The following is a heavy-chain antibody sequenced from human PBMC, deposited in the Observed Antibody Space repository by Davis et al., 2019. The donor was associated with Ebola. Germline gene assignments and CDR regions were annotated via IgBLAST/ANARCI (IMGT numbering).Heavy chain of an antibody. CDR1: GDSVSSESAG. J-gene: IGHJ4*02. Sequence: HSQTLSLTCVISGDSVSSESAGWNWIRQSPSRGLEWLGRTYYNSKWINDYAESVNSRITINPDTSKNQLSLQLNSVTPEDTAVYYCTRGWLQSGFDYWGQGTLVIASS. CDR3: TRGWLQSGFDY. CDR2: TYYNSKWIN. D-gene: IGHD5-24*01. V-gene: IGHV6-1*01.